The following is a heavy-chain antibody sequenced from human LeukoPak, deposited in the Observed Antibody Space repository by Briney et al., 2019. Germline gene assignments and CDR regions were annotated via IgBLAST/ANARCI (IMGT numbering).Heavy chain of an antibody. CDR3: ARDRWGRIAEYYYGMDV. CDR1: GGTFSSYA. CDR2: ISAYNGNT. D-gene: IGHD6-13*01. V-gene: IGHV1-18*01. Sequence: ASVKVSCKASGGTFSSYAISWVRQAPGQGLEWMGWISAYNGNTNYAQKLQGRVTMTTDTSTSTAYMELRSLRSDDTAVYYCARDRWGRIAEYYYGMDVWGQGTTVTVSS. J-gene: IGHJ6*02.